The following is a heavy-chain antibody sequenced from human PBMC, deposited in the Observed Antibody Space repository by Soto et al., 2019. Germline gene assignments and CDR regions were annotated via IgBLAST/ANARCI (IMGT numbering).Heavy chain of an antibody. V-gene: IGHV5-10-1*01. D-gene: IGHD3-16*01. CDR1: GYSFTGDW. CDR3: ARRLGAITGDY. Sequence: VESLKISCNGSGYSFTGDWINWVRQMPGKGLEWMGRIDPDDSYINYSPSFQGHVTISADRSISTAYLQWSSLKASDTAMYYCARRLGAITGDYWGQGTPVTVSS. J-gene: IGHJ4*02. CDR2: IDPDDSYI.